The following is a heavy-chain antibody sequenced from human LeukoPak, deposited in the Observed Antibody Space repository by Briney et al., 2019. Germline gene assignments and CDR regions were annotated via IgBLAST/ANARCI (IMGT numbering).Heavy chain of an antibody. CDR1: GGSLSSSSYY. D-gene: IGHD2-15*01. J-gene: IGHJ4*02. Sequence: KPSETLSLTCTVSGGSLSSSSYYWGWIRPPPGKGLEWIGSIYYSGSTYYNPSLKSRVTISVDTSKNQFSLKLSSVTAADTAVYYCARHPNAAVVQIDYWGQGTLVTVSS. V-gene: IGHV4-39*01. CDR2: IYYSGST. CDR3: ARHPNAAVVQIDY.